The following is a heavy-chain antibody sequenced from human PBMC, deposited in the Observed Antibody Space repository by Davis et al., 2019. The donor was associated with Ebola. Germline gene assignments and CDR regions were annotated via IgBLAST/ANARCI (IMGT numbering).Heavy chain of an antibody. CDR3: ARDLGYSSGPLWY. CDR2: IYHSGST. D-gene: IGHD6-19*01. Sequence: LRLSCAVSGGSISSGGYSWSWIRQPPGKGLEWIGYIYHSGSTYYNPSLKSRVTISVDRSKNQFSLKLSSVTAADTAVYYCARDLGYSSGPLWYWGQGTLVTVSS. CDR1: GGSISSGGYS. V-gene: IGHV4-30-2*01. J-gene: IGHJ4*02.